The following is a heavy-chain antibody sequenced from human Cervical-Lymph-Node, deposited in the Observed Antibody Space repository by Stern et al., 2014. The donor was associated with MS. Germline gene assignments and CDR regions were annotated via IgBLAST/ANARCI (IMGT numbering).Heavy chain of an antibody. V-gene: IGHV1-69*01. CDR3: ARHQAGGAAD. Sequence: VQLVQSGAEVKKPGSSVKVSCKASGDTFSSLDIGWVRQAPGQGPEWVGGTTPRFGTANYEQKFQGRVTISADDTTSTTYMELSSLRTEDTAVYYCARHQAGGAADWGQGTLVTVSS. D-gene: IGHD6-25*01. J-gene: IGHJ4*02. CDR2: TTPRFGTA. CDR1: GDTFSSLD.